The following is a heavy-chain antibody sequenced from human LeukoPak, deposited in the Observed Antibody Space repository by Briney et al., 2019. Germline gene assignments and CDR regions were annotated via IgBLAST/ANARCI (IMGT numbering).Heavy chain of an antibody. D-gene: IGHD3-16*01. V-gene: IGHV4-59*01. CDR2: IYYSGST. CDR3: ARDPTSGWFDH. Sequence: SETLSLTCTVSGGSISSYYWSWIRQPPGKGLEGIGYIYYSGSTNYNPSLTSRGTISVDTSKNQFSLKLSSVTAADTAVYYCARDPTSGWFDHWGQGTLVTVSS. CDR1: GGSISSYY. J-gene: IGHJ5*02.